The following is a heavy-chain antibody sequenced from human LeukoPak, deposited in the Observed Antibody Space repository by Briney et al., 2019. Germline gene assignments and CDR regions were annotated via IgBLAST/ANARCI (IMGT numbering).Heavy chain of an antibody. CDR3: ARDSTTLGESYDY. CDR2: INSDGSST. CDR1: GFTFSSYW. D-gene: IGHD3-10*01. V-gene: IGHV3-74*01. Sequence: PGGSLRLSCAASGFTFSSYWMHWVRQAPGKGLVWVSRINSDGSSTSYADSVKGRFTISRDNAKNSLYLQMNSLRAEDTALYYCARDSTTLGESYDYWGQGTLVTVSS. J-gene: IGHJ4*02.